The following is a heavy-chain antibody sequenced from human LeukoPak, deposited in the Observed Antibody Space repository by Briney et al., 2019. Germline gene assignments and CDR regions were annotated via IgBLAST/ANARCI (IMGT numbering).Heavy chain of an antibody. V-gene: IGHV3-23*01. CDR2: MSGSGGST. CDR3: AKDKTYDSSVYDY. J-gene: IGHJ4*02. D-gene: IGHD3-22*01. Sequence: PGGSLRLSCAASGFTFSNYGMSWVRQAPGKGLEWVSGMSGSGGSTYYADSVKGRFTISRDNSKNTLYLQMNSLRAEDTAVYYCAKDKTYDSSVYDYWGQGTLVTVSS. CDR1: GFTFSNYG.